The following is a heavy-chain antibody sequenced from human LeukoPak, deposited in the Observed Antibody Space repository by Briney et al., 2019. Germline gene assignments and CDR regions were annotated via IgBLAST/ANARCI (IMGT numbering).Heavy chain of an antibody. V-gene: IGHV1-69*13. CDR2: IIPIFGTA. CDR3: ARITSGYYHGSGAYYFDY. Sequence: SVKVSCKASGGTFSSYAISWVRQAPGQGLEWMGGIIPIFGTANYAQKFQGRVTITADESTSTAYMELSSLRSEDTAVYYCARITSGYYHGSGAYYFDYWGQGTLVTVSS. CDR1: GGTFSSYA. J-gene: IGHJ4*02. D-gene: IGHD3-10*01.